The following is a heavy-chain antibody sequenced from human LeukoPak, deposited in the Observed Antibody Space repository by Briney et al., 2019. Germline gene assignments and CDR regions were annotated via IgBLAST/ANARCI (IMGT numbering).Heavy chain of an antibody. CDR2: INPSDGST. D-gene: IGHD4/OR15-4a*01. Sequence: ASVKVSCKASGYTFTSYYMHWVRQAPGQGLERMGKINPSDGSTRYAQKFQGRVTMTRDMSTSTVYMELSSLRSEDTAVYYCARRAGAYSHPYDYWGQGTLVTVSS. CDR3: ARRAGAYSHPYDY. CDR1: GYTFTSYY. J-gene: IGHJ4*02. V-gene: IGHV1-46*01.